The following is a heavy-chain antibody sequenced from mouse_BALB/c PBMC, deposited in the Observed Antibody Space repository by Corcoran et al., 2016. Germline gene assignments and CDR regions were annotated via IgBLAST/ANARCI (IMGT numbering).Heavy chain of an antibody. CDR3: ARGEITGLAF. V-gene: IGHV1-18*01. CDR2: IDPYNGGT. J-gene: IGHJ3*01. CDR1: GYSFTGYT. D-gene: IGHD2-4*01. Sequence: EVQLLQSGPELVKPGASMKISCKASGYSFTGYTMNWVQQTPGKNFEWIGLIDPYNGGTKYNQKVKGKATLTVDKSSSTAYMELLSLTSEDSAVYFCARGEITGLAFWGQGTLVTVSA.